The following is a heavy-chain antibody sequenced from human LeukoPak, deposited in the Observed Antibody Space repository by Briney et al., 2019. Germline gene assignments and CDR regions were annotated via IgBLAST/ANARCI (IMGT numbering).Heavy chain of an antibody. D-gene: IGHD5-18*01. Sequence: PSQTLSLTCTVSGGSISSGSYYWSWIRQPAGKGLEWIGRIYTSGSTNYNPSLKSRVTISVDTSKNQFSLKLSSVTAADTAVYYCARDQEDTAMYWGQGTLVTVSS. CDR1: GGSISSGSYY. V-gene: IGHV4-61*02. CDR2: IYTSGST. CDR3: ARDQEDTAMY. J-gene: IGHJ4*02.